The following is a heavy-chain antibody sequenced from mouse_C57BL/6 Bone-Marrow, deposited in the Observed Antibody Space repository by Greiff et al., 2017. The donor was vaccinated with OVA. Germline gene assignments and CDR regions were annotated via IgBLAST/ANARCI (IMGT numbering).Heavy chain of an antibody. D-gene: IGHD1-1*01. J-gene: IGHJ4*01. V-gene: IGHV1-55*01. CDR3: ARCYYGSSYDLWYAMDY. CDR1: GYTFTSYW. Sequence: QVHVKQPGAELVKPGASVKMSCKASGYTFTSYWITWVKQRPGQGLEWIGDIYPGSGSTNYNEKFKSKATLTVDTSSSTAYMQLSSLTSEDSAVYYCARCYYGSSYDLWYAMDYWGQGTSVTVSS. CDR2: IYPGSGST.